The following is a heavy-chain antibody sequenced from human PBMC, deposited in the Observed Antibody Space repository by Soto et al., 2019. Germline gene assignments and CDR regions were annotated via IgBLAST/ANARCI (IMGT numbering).Heavy chain of an antibody. Sequence: SVKVSCKASGGTFSSYAISWVRQAPGQGLEWMGGIIPIFGTANYAQKFQGRVTITADESTSTAYMELSSLRSEDTAVYYCAEETEDNCSGVSCQNGFDPGGKETLSPSPQ. V-gene: IGHV1-69*13. CDR3: AEETEDNCSGVSCQNGFDP. CDR1: GGTFSSYA. D-gene: IGHD2-15*01. J-gene: IGHJ5*02. CDR2: IIPIFGTA.